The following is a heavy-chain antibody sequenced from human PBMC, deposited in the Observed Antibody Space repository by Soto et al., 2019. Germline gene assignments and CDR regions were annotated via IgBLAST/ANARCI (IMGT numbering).Heavy chain of an antibody. J-gene: IGHJ6*02. Sequence: QVQLVQSGAEVKKPGASVKVSCKASGYTFTGYYMHWVRQAPGQGLEWRGWINPNSGGTNYAQKFQGRVTMTRDTSISTAYMELSRLRSDDTAVYYCAREGIAARQYYYGMDVWGQGTTVTVSS. V-gene: IGHV1-2*02. CDR2: INPNSGGT. D-gene: IGHD6-6*01. CDR3: AREGIAARQYYYGMDV. CDR1: GYTFTGYY.